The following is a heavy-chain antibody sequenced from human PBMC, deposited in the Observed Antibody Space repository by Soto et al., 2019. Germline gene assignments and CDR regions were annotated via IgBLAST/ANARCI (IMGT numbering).Heavy chain of an antibody. CDR3: AREGPAPYYYYGMDV. J-gene: IGHJ6*02. Sequence: QVQLVQSGGEVKKPGASVKVSCKTSGYSFTTYCISWVRQAPGQGLEWMGWISAYNCNTNSAQKLQDRVTMTTDTSTSTAYMELRSLRSDDTAVYYCAREGPAPYYYYGMDVWGQGSTVTVSS. V-gene: IGHV1-18*01. CDR2: ISAYNCNT. CDR1: GYSFTTYC.